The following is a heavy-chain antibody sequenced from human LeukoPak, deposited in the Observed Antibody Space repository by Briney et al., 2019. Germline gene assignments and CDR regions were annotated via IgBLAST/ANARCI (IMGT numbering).Heavy chain of an antibody. CDR2: IKSKSDGGTT. CDR3: STDVNTGNDY. V-gene: IGHV3-15*05. J-gene: IGHJ4*02. Sequence: GGSLRLSCAASGFTFSNAWMSWLRQAPGKGLEWVGRIKSKSDGGTTDYAAPVKDKFTISRDDSKNTVYLQMNSLKTEDTAVYYCSTDVNTGNDYWGQGTLVTVSS. D-gene: IGHD5-18*01. CDR1: GFTFSNAW.